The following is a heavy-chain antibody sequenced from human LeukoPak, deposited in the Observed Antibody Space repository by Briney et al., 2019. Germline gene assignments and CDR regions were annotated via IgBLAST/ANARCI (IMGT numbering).Heavy chain of an antibody. V-gene: IGHV3-21*04. CDR3: AKVFNYYDSSDY. CDR1: GFTFNRYN. J-gene: IGHJ4*02. CDR2: ISTSSSYI. Sequence: GGSLRLSCAASGFTFNRYNMNWVRRAPGKGLEWVSSISTSSSYIYYADSVKGRFTISRDNAKNSLYLQMNSLRAEDTAVYYCAKVFNYYDSSDYWGQGTLVAVSS. D-gene: IGHD3-22*01.